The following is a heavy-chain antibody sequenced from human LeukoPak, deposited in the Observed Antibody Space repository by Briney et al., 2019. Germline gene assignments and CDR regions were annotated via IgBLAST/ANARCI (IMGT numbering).Heavy chain of an antibody. CDR1: GFTFSSYS. Sequence: PGGSPRLSCAASGFTFSSYSMNWVRQAPGKGLEWVSSISSSSSYIYYADSIRGRFTIPRDNAKNSLYLQMNSLRAEDTAVYYCARGGPAAMGMSNFDYWGQGTLVTASS. CDR2: ISSSSSYI. J-gene: IGHJ4*02. D-gene: IGHD2-2*01. CDR3: ARGGPAAMGMSNFDY. V-gene: IGHV3-21*01.